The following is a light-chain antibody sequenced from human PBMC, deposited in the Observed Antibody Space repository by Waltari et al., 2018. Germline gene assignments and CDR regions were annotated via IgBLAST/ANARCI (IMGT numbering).Light chain of an antibody. CDR1: SLRRYS. CDR3: HSRDTSSTRF. J-gene: IGLJ2*01. CDR2: GQK. Sequence: SSDLTQDPAVSVALGQTVRITCQGDSLRRYSASWYQQRPGPAPILFLYGQKDRPSGIPDRVSGSTSGNTASLTSTGAQAEEEADYYCHSRDTSSTRFFGGGTRLTV. V-gene: IGLV3-19*01.